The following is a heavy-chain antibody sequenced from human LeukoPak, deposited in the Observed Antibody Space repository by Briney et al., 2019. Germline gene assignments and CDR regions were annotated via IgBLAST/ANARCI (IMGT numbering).Heavy chain of an antibody. J-gene: IGHJ4*02. CDR2: IRYDGSNK. V-gene: IGHV3-30*02. D-gene: IGHD1-1*01. CDR1: GFTFSSYA. Sequence: PGGSLRLSCAASGFTFSSYAMSWVRQAPGKGLEWVAFIRYDGSNKYYADSVKGRFTISRDNSKNTLYLQMNSLRAEDTAVYYCAKDLPGTTSFDYWGQGTLVTVSS. CDR3: AKDLPGTTSFDY.